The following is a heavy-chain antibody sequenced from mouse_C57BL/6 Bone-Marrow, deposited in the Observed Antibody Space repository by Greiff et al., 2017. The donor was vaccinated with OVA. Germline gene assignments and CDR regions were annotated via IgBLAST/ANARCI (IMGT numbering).Heavy chain of an antibody. J-gene: IGHJ2*01. CDR1: GYTFTDYE. CDR2: IDPETGGT. CDR3: TRVRENWTPFDY. Sequence: VKLQESGAELVRPGASVTLSCKASGYTFTDYEMHWVKQTPVHGLEWIGAIDPETGGTAYNQKFKGKAILTADKSSRTAYMELRSLTSEDSAVYYCTRVRENWTPFDYWGQGTTLTVSS. V-gene: IGHV1-15*01. D-gene: IGHD4-1*01.